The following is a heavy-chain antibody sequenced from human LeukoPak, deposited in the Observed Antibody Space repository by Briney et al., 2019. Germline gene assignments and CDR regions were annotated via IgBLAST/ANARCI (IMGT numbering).Heavy chain of an antibody. D-gene: IGHD3-3*01. V-gene: IGHV4-59*01. Sequence: SATLSLTCTVSGGSISSYYWSWIRQPPGKGLEWIGYIYYSGSTNYNPSLKSRVTISVDTSKNQFSLKLSSVTAADTAVYYCARVPPLTTPYYYYYMDVWGKGTTVTISS. CDR3: ARVPPLTTPYYYYYMDV. J-gene: IGHJ6*03. CDR2: IYYSGST. CDR1: GGSISSYY.